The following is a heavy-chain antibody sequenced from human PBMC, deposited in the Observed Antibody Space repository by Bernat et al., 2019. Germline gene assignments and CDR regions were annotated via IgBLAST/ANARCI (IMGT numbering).Heavy chain of an antibody. V-gene: IGHV1-2*04. D-gene: IGHD5-18*01. CDR1: GYTFTGYY. Sequence: QVQLVQSGAEVKKPGASVKVSCKASGYTFTGYYMHWVRQAPGQGLEWMGWINPNSGGTNYAQKFQGWVTMTRDTSISTAYMELSRLRSDDTAVYYCARGYRYGRLLNYYYGMDVWGQGTTVTVSS. CDR3: ARGYRYGRLLNYYYGMDV. J-gene: IGHJ6*02. CDR2: INPNSGGT.